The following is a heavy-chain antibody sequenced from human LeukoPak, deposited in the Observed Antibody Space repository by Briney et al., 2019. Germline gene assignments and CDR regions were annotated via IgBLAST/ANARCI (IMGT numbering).Heavy chain of an antibody. CDR3: ASLSDPGNWFDP. CDR2: IKSKTDGGTT. Sequence: GGSLRLSCAASGFTFSNAWMSWVRQAPGKGLEWVGRIKSKTDGGTTDYAAPVKGRFTISRDDSKNTLYLQMNSLRAEDTAVYYCASLSDPGNWFDPWGQGTLVTVSS. J-gene: IGHJ5*02. D-gene: IGHD3-10*01. V-gene: IGHV3-15*01. CDR1: GFTFSNAW.